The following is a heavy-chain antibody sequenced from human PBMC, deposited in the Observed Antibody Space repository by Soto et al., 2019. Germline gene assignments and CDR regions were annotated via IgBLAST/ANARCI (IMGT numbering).Heavy chain of an antibody. D-gene: IGHD3-10*01. Sequence: SETLSLTCAVYGGSFSGYYWSWIRQPPGKGLEWIGEINHSGSTNYNPSLKSRVTISVDTSKNQFSLKLSSVTAADTAVYYCACPDYYGSGSKPDDYWGQGTLVTVSS. CDR2: INHSGST. CDR1: GGSFSGYY. CDR3: ACPDYYGSGSKPDDY. V-gene: IGHV4-34*01. J-gene: IGHJ4*02.